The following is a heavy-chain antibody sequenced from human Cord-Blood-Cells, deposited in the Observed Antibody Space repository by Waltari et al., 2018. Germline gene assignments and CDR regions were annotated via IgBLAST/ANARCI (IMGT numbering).Heavy chain of an antibody. Sequence: EVQLVESGGGLIQPGGSLRLPCAASGFTVSSHYMSSVRQAPGKGLEWVSVIYSGGSTYYADSVKGRFTISRDNSKTTLYLQMNSLRAEDTAVYYCARDLPSRDYKGDYWGQGTLVTVSS. CDR1: GFTVSSHY. D-gene: IGHD1-20*01. CDR3: ARDLPSRDYKGDY. CDR2: IYSGGST. J-gene: IGHJ4*02. V-gene: IGHV3-53*01.